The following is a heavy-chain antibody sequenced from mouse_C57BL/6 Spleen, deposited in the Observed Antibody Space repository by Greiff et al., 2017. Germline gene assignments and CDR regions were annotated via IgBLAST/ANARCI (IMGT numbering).Heavy chain of an antibody. Sequence: VQLQQSGPELVKPGASVKLSCKASGYTFTSYDINWVKQRPGQGLEWIGWIYPRDGSTKYTEKFKGKATLPVDTSSRTAYMELHSLTSKDSAVYFFARYGDYYGSSPLDYWGQGTTLTVSS. D-gene: IGHD1-1*01. CDR2: IYPRDGST. J-gene: IGHJ2*01. V-gene: IGHV1-85*01. CDR3: ARYGDYYGSSPLDY. CDR1: GYTFTSYD.